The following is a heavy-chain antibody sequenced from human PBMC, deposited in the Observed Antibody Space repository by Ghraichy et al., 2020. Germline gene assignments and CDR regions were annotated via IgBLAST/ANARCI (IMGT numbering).Heavy chain of an antibody. CDR1: GFTFSSYG. V-gene: IGHV3-30*18. J-gene: IGHJ4*02. CDR2: ISYDGSNK. CDR3: AKDSVTYYYDLRGYFDY. D-gene: IGHD3-22*01. Sequence: PRLSCAASGFTFSSYGMHWVRQAPGKGLEWVAVISYDGSNKYYADSVKGRFSISRDNSKNTLYLQMNSLRAEDAAVYYCAKDSVTYYYDLRGYFDYWGQGTLVTVSS.